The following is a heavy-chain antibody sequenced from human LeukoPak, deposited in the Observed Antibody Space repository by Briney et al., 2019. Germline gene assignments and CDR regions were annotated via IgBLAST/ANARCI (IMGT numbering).Heavy chain of an antibody. V-gene: IGHV3-64*01. D-gene: IGHD1-26*01. J-gene: IGHJ3*02. CDR3: GGDGTGEGGGSYLGGAFDI. Sequence: HSGGSLRLSCAASGFTFSSYAMHWVRQAPGKGLEYVSAISSNGGSTYYANSVKGRFTISRDNSKNTLYPQMGSLRAEDMAVYYWGGDGTGEGGGSYLGGAFDIWGQGTMVTVSS. CDR2: ISSNGGST. CDR1: GFTFSSYA.